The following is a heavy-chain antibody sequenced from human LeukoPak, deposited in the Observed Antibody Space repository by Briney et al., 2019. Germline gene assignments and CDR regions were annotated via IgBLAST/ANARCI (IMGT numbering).Heavy chain of an antibody. D-gene: IGHD2-21*01. Sequence: SETLSLTCAVYGGSFSGCYWSWIRQPPGKGLEWIGEINHSGSTNYNPSLKSRVTISVDTSKNQFSLKLSSVTAADTAVYYCARGPWIPISQLWWYFQHWGQGTLVTVSS. V-gene: IGHV4-34*01. CDR2: INHSGST. CDR3: ARGPWIPISQLWWYFQH. CDR1: GGSFSGCY. J-gene: IGHJ1*01.